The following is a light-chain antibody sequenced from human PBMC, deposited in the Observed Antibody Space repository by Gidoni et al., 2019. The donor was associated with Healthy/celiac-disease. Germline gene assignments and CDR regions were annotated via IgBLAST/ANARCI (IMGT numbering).Light chain of an antibody. CDR3: QKCNSAPFT. CDR2: AAS. CDR1: QGISDY. Sequence: IQTTPSPSSRSASVGDRVTITCRASQGISDYLAWYQQKPGKVPKLLIYAASTLQSGVPSRFSGSGSGTDFTLTVSSLQPEDVATYYCQKCNSAPFTFGGXTKVEI. J-gene: IGKJ4*01. V-gene: IGKV1-27*01.